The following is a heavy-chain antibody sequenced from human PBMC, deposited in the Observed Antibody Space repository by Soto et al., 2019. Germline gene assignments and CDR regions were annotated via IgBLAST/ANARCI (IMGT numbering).Heavy chain of an antibody. D-gene: IGHD3-10*01. CDR3: ASLFGGSLLWFGELFPFDY. V-gene: IGHV4-39*01. CDR1: GGSISSSSYC. J-gene: IGHJ4*02. CDR2: IYYSGST. Sequence: SETLSLTCTVSGGSISSSSYCWGWIRKPPGKGLEWIGSIYYSGSTYYNPSLKSRVTISVDTSKNQFSLKLSSVTAADTAVYYCASLFGGSLLWFGELFPFDYWGQGTLVTVSS.